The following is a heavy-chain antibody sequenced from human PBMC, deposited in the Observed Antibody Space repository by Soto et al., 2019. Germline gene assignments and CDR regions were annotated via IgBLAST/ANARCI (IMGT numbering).Heavy chain of an antibody. CDR3: EKESGDYYDSSGNDY. D-gene: IGHD3-22*01. CDR2: ISGSGGST. V-gene: IGHV3-23*01. J-gene: IGHJ4*02. Sequence: GGSLRLSCAASGFTFSSYAMSWVRQAPGKGLEWVSAISGSGGSTYYADSVKGRFTISRDNSKNTLYLQMNSLRAEDTAVYYCEKESGDYYDSSGNDYWGQGTLVNVSS. CDR1: GFTFSSYA.